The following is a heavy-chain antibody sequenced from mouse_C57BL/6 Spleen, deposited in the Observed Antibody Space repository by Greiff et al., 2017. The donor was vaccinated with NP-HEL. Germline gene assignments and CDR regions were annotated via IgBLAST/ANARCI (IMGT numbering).Heavy chain of an antibody. V-gene: IGHV1-81*01. J-gene: IGHJ2*01. CDR1: GYTFTSYG. CDR2: IYPRSGNT. CDR3: ARGDPYFDY. Sequence: QVHVKQSGAELARPGASVKLSCKASGYTFTSYGISWVQQRPGQGLEWIGEIYPRSGNTYYNEKFKGKATLTADKSSSTAYMELRSLTSEDSAVYFCARGDPYFDYWGQGTTLTVSS.